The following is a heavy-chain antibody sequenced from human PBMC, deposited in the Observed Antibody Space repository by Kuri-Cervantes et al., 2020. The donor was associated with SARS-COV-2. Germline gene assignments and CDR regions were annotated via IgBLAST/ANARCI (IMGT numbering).Heavy chain of an antibody. D-gene: IGHD3-3*01. CDR2: ISSSSSYI. CDR1: GFTFSSYS. V-gene: IGHV3-21*01. CDR3: AKGLYYDFWSGYLSYYGMDV. J-gene: IGHJ6*02. Sequence: GESLKISCAASGFTFSSYSMNWVRQAPGKGLGWVSSISSSSSYIYYADSVKGRFTISRDNAKNSLYLQMNSLRAEDTAVYYCAKGLYYDFWSGYLSYYGMDVWGQGTTVTVSS.